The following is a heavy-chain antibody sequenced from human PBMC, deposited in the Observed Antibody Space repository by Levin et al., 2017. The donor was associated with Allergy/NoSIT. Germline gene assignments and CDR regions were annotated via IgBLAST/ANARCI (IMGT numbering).Heavy chain of an antibody. D-gene: IGHD1-1*01. CDR1: GYTFTRFW. CDR2: IDPGDSET. Sequence: PAASVKVSCKGSGYTFTRFWIGWVRQMPGKGLEWMAIIDPGDSETKYSPSFQGQVTIPADKSISTAYIQWSSLYASYTAVYYCVRLGGSTKNVWNAMDVWGQGTTVTVSS. CDR3: VRLGGSTKNVWNAMDV. J-gene: IGHJ6*02. V-gene: IGHV5-51*01.